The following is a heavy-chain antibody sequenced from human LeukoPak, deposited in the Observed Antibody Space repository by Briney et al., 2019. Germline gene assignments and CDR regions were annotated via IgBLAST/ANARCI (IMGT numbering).Heavy chain of an antibody. CDR1: GGSISNAHYY. V-gene: IGHV4-30-4*01. Sequence: SQTLSLACTVSGGSISNAHYYWSWIRQPPGKGLEWIGYIYYSGGTYYNPSLKSRVTMSVDTSKNQFSLKLSSVTAADTAVYYCARDGPHSSGWSGDWSDPWGQGTLVTVSS. J-gene: IGHJ5*02. CDR3: ARDGPHSSGWSGDWSDP. D-gene: IGHD6-19*01. CDR2: IYYSGGT.